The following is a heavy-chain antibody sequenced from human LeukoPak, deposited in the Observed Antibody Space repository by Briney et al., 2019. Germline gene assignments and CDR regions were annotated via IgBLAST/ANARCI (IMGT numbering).Heavy chain of an antibody. CDR1: GGTFSSYA. CDR2: IIPIFGTA. D-gene: IGHD3-10*01. J-gene: IGHJ5*02. Sequence: SVKVSCEASGGTFSSYAISWVRQAPGQGPEWMGGIIPIFGTANYAQKFQGRVTITADESTSTAYMELSSLRSEDTAVYYCAISAGSYPGWVPWGQGTLVTVSS. V-gene: IGHV1-69*13. CDR3: AISAGSYPGWVP.